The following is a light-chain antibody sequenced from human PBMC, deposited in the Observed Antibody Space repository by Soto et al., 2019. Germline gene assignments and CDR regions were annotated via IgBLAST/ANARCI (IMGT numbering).Light chain of an antibody. Sequence: VLTQSPGTPSLSPGERATLSCRARQSLSSTYLAWYQHKPGQAPRLLIYGASSRATGIPDKFGGSGSGTDFTLTIRRLEPEDWAVYYCQQYGSSPENTFGQGTKLDSK. CDR3: QQYGSSPENT. CDR1: QSLSSTY. V-gene: IGKV3-20*01. CDR2: GAS. J-gene: IGKJ2*01.